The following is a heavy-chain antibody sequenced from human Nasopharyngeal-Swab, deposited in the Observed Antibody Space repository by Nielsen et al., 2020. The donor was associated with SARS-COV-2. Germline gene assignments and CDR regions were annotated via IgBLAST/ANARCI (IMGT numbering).Heavy chain of an antibody. Sequence: GESLKISCAASGFTFSSYEMNWVRQAPGKGLEWVSYVSSSGTTIFYADSVKGRFTISRDNAKNSLYLQMNSLRAEDTAVYYCAREERITMIVVVITKAFGIWGQGTMVTVSS. V-gene: IGHV3-48*03. D-gene: IGHD3-22*01. CDR2: VSSSGTTI. CDR1: GFTFSSYE. J-gene: IGHJ3*02. CDR3: AREERITMIVVVITKAFGI.